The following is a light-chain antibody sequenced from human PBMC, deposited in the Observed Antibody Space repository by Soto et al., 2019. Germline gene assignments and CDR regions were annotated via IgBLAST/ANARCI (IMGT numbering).Light chain of an antibody. CDR1: SSDVGAYNH. CDR3: CSYTTSTTYV. V-gene: IGLV2-14*03. CDR2: DVS. Sequence: QSALTQPASVSGSPGQLITISCTGTSSDVGAYNHVSWYQHHPGKAPKLMIYDVSSRPSGVSNRFSGSKSGNTASLTISGLQAEDETDYYCCSYTTSTTYVFGTGTKLTVL. J-gene: IGLJ1*01.